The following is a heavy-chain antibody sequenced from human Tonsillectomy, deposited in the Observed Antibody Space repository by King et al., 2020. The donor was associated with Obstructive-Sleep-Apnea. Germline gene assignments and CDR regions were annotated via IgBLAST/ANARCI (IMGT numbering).Heavy chain of an antibody. D-gene: IGHD1-14*01. Sequence: VQLVESGGDLVQPGGSLRLSCAASGFTFRTYWMTWVRQPPGKGLEWVASIAPDGSRVIYVDSVKGRFTISRDDAENSLHLQMNSLRADDTAVYYCARDPGISSVGEVGHFDYWGQGILVTVSS. V-gene: IGHV3-7*03. CDR3: ARDPGISSVGEVGHFDY. CDR1: GFTFRTYW. CDR2: IAPDGSRV. J-gene: IGHJ4*02.